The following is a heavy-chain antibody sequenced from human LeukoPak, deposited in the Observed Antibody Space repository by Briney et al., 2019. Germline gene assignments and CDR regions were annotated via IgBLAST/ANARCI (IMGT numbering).Heavy chain of an antibody. CDR1: GGSISSYY. CDR2: IYYSGST. CDR3: VRDRASSGVLDY. D-gene: IGHD6-19*01. V-gene: IGHV4-59*01. Sequence: SETLSLTCTVSGGSISSYYWSWIRQPPGKGLEWIGYIYYSGSTNYNPSLKSRVTISVDTSKNQFSLKLSSVTAADTAVYYCVRDRASSGVLDYWGQGTLVTVSS. J-gene: IGHJ4*02.